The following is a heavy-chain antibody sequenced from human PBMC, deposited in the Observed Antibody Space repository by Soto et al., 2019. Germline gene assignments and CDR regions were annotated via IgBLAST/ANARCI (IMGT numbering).Heavy chain of an antibody. D-gene: IGHD4-17*01. CDR3: ARQGPLYGDYRRYYYYGMDV. CDR2: IYYSGST. Sequence: SETLSLTCTVSGGSISSSSYYWGWIRQPPGKGLEWIGSIYYSGSTYYNPSLKSRVTISVDTSKNQFSLKLSSVTAADTAVYYCARQGPLYGDYRRYYYYGMDVWGQGTTVTVSS. V-gene: IGHV4-39*01. J-gene: IGHJ6*02. CDR1: GGSISSSSYY.